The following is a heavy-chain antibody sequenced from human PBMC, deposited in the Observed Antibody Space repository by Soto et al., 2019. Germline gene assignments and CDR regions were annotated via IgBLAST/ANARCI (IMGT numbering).Heavy chain of an antibody. V-gene: IGHV3-30-3*01. CDR1: GFTFSSYA. J-gene: IGHJ5*02. CDR3: ARDGESDYYGSGSQNWFDP. CDR2: ISYDGSNK. Sequence: QVQLVESGGGVVQPGRSLRLSCAASGFTFSSYAMHWVRQAPGKGLEWVAVISYDGSNKYYADSVKGRFTISRDNSKNTLYLKMNSLRAEDTAVYYCARDGESDYYGSGSQNWFDPWGQGTLVTVSS. D-gene: IGHD3-10*01.